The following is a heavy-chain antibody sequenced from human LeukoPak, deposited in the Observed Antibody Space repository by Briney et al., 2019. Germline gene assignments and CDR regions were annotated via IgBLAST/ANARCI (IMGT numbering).Heavy chain of an antibody. Sequence: GGSLRLSCAASGFTFSSYWMHWVRHAPWKGLVWVSRINNVGSSTTYADSVKGRFTISRDNAKNTLYLQMNSLGAEDTAVYYCARYSRTTGTTSNFDYWGQGTLVTVSS. V-gene: IGHV3-74*01. CDR3: ARYSRTTGTTSNFDY. CDR2: INNVGSST. CDR1: GFTFSSYW. J-gene: IGHJ4*02. D-gene: IGHD1-1*01.